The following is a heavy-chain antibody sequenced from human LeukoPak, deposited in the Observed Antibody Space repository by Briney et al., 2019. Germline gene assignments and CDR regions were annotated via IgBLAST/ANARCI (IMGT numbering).Heavy chain of an antibody. CDR3: ARERDGRPFDY. D-gene: IGHD5-24*01. CDR1: GFTFSSYG. CDR2: IWYDGSNK. J-gene: IGHJ4*02. Sequence: QPGRSLRLSCAASGFTFSSYGMHWVRQAPGKGLEWVAVIWYDGSNKYYADSVKGRFTISRDNSKNTLYLQMNSLRAEDTAVYYCARERDGRPFDYWGQGTLVTVSS. V-gene: IGHV3-33*01.